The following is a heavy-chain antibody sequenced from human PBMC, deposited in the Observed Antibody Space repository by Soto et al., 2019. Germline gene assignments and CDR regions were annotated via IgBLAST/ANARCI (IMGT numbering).Heavy chain of an antibody. V-gene: IGHV3-9*01. Sequence: GGSLRLSCAASGFTFDDYAMHWVRQAPGKGLEWVSGISWNGGTIDYADSVKGRFTISRDNAKNTLYLQMSSLRADDTAVYYCAKEMPHSAGGSLAFDYWGQGTLVTVSS. CDR2: ISWNGGTI. CDR3: AKEMPHSAGGSLAFDY. D-gene: IGHD6-13*01. CDR1: GFTFDDYA. J-gene: IGHJ4*02.